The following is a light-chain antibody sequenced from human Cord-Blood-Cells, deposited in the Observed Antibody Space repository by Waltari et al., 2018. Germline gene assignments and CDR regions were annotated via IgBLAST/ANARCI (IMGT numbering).Light chain of an antibody. CDR1: QGISNY. Sequence: DIQMTQSPSSLSASVGDRVNITCRASQGISNYLAWYQQKPGKVPKLLIYAASTLQSGVPSRFSGSGSGTDFTLTISSLQPEDVATYYCQKYNSALTFGGGTKVEIK. J-gene: IGKJ4*01. CDR3: QKYNSALT. CDR2: AAS. V-gene: IGKV1-27*01.